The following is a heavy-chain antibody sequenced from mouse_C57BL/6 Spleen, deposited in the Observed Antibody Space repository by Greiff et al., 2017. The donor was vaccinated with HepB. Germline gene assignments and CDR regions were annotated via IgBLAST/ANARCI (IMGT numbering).Heavy chain of an antibody. CDR3: ARLTTVAYYFDY. J-gene: IGHJ2*01. D-gene: IGHD1-1*01. CDR1: GFTFSDYG. Sequence: EVHLVESGGGLVKPGGSLKLSCAASGFTFSDYGMHWVRQAPEKGLEWVAYISSGSSTIYYADTVKGRFTISRDNAKNTLFLQMTSLRSEDTAMYYCARLTTVAYYFDYWGQGTTLTVSS. CDR2: ISSGSSTI. V-gene: IGHV5-17*01.